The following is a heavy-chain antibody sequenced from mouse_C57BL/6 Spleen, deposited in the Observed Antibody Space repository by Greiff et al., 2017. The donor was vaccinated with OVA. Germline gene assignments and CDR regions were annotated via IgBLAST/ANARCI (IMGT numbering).Heavy chain of an antibody. V-gene: IGHV5-4*01. CDR1: GFTFSSYA. D-gene: IGHD2-3*01. CDR2: ISDGGSYT. J-gene: IGHJ3*01. Sequence: EVQRVESGGGLVKPGGSLKLSCAASGFTFSSYAMSWVRQTPEKRLEWVATISDGGSYTYYPDNVKGRFTISRDNAKNNLYLQMSHLKSEDTAMYYCARDGMVTTSWFAYWGQGTLVTVSA. CDR3: ARDGMVTTSWFAY.